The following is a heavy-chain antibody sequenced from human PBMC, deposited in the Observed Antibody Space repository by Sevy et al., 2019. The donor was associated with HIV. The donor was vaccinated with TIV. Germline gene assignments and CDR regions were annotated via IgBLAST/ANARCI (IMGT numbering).Heavy chain of an antibody. J-gene: IGHJ6*02. CDR1: GFTFSSFE. V-gene: IGHV3-48*03. D-gene: IGHD3-3*01. Sequence: GGSLRLSCAASGFTFSSFEMTWVRQAPGKGLEWVSYISSSGSTIYYTNSVKGRFTISRDNAKNSLYLQMNSLRAEDTAVHYCAKRGEHYDLGMDVWGQGTTVTVSS. CDR3: AKRGEHYDLGMDV. CDR2: ISSSGSTI.